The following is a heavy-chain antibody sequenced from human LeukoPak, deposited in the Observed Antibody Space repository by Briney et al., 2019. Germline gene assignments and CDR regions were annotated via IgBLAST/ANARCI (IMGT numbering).Heavy chain of an antibody. Sequence: GGSLRLSCAASGFSFSNDWMCWVRQAPGKGLEWVANINQDESKKYYVDSVKGRFTISRDNAKNSLYLQMSSLRAEDTAVYYCARDHAYRTDYWGQGTLVSVSS. CDR3: ARDHAYRTDY. CDR2: INQDESKK. CDR1: GFSFSNDW. D-gene: IGHD2-2*01. J-gene: IGHJ4*02. V-gene: IGHV3-7*01.